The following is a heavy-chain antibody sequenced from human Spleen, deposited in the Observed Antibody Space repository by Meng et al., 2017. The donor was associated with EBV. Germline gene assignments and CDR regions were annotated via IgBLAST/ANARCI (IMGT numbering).Heavy chain of an antibody. CDR3: VRGSDNWNILVFDY. Sequence: VQLQRWGAVLLKPSEARSLTCAAYGESCSDSSWTWIRQPPGKGLEWIGEINESEGTKYSPSLKSQVSISLDTSRNQFSLTLNSVTAADTAVYYCVRGSDNWNILVFDYWGQGALVTVSS. J-gene: IGHJ4*02. CDR2: INESEGT. D-gene: IGHD1/OR15-1a*01. V-gene: IGHV4-34*01. CDR1: GESCSDSS.